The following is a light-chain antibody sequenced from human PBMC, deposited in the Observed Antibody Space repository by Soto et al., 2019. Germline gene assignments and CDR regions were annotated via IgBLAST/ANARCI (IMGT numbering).Light chain of an antibody. Sequence: QSVLTQPPSASGTPGQRVTISCSGSSSNIGSNYVYWYQQLPGTAPKLLIYRNNQRPSGVPDRFSGSKSGTSASLAISGLRSEDDADYYCAAWDDSLSGPHVVFGGGTKLTVL. CDR2: RNN. J-gene: IGLJ2*01. CDR1: SSNIGSNY. V-gene: IGLV1-47*01. CDR3: AAWDDSLSGPHVV.